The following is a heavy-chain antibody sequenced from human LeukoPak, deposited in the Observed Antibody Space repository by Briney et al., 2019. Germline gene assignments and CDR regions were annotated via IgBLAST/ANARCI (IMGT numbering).Heavy chain of an antibody. Sequence: PGGSLRLSCVASGFAFSNYLMNWVRQAPGKVLEWVSGISRSGSSIYYADSVKGRFTISRDNSKNTLYLQMDRLRVEDTAVYYCAMALDYWGQGTLVTVSS. J-gene: IGHJ4*02. CDR3: AMALDY. CDR1: GFAFSNYL. CDR2: ISRSGSSI. V-gene: IGHV3-23*01.